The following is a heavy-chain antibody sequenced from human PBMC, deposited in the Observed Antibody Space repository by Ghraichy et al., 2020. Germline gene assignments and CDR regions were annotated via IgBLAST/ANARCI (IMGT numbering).Heavy chain of an antibody. V-gene: IGHV1-18*01. CDR3: ARVRGSSSGWYGVFDY. CDR1: GYTFTSYG. D-gene: IGHD6-19*01. Sequence: ASVKVSCKASGYTFTSYGISWVRQAPGQGLEWMGWISAYNGNTNYAQKLQGRVTMTTDTSTSTAYMELRSLRSDDTAVYYRARVRGSSSGWYGVFDYWGQGTLVTVSS. CDR2: ISAYNGNT. J-gene: IGHJ4*02.